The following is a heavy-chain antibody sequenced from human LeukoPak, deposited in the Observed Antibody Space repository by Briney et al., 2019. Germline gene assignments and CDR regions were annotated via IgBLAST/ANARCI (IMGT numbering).Heavy chain of an antibody. CDR3: ARAGASSGYYLYRDYYYYMDV. V-gene: IGHV4-59*01. Sequence: PSETLSLTCTVSGGSISSYYWSWIRQPPGKGLEWIGYIYYSGSTNYNPSLKSRVTISVDTSKNQFSLKLSSVTAADTAVYYCARAGASSGYYLYRDYYYYMDVWGKGTTVTVSS. D-gene: IGHD3-22*01. J-gene: IGHJ6*03. CDR1: GGSISSYY. CDR2: IYYSGST.